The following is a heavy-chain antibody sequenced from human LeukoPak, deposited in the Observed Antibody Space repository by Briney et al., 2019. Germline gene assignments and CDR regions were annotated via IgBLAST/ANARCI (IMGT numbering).Heavy chain of an antibody. J-gene: IGHJ5*02. CDR2: INPDSGGT. D-gene: IGHD3-10*01. CDR3: ARDGNYYGSGAGPDSWFDP. CDR1: GYTFTGFY. V-gene: IGHV1-2*02. Sequence: ASVKVSCKASGYTFTGFYMHWVRQAPGQGLEWMGWINPDSGGTNYAQKFQGRVTMTRDTFTSTVYMELSSLRSEDTAVYYCARDGNYYGSGAGPDSWFDPWGQGTLVTVSS.